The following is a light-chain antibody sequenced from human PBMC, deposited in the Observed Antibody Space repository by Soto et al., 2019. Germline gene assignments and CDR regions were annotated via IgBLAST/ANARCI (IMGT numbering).Light chain of an antibody. V-gene: IGKV4-1*01. J-gene: IGKJ4*01. Sequence: DIVMTQYPNSLAVSLGESATINCKSSQSLLYSSNNKNYFGWYQQKPGQPPKLRICWASTREPVVTDRLSGSGSGTDFSLTIRSLQAEDVSVYYCQKYYATPLTFGGGTWVRIK. CDR2: WAS. CDR3: QKYYATPLT. CDR1: QSLLYSSNNKNY.